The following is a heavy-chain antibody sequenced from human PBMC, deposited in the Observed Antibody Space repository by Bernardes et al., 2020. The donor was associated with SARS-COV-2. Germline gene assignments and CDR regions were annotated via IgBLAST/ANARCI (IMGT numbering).Heavy chain of an antibody. V-gene: IGHV4-39*01. CDR3: ASITMIVGRMDAFDI. Sequence: SETLSLTCTVSGGSISSSSYYWGWIRQPPGKGLEWIGSIYYSGSTYYNPSLKSRVTISVDTSKNQFSLKLSSVTAADTAVYYCASITMIVGRMDAFDIWGQGTMVTVSS. CDR1: GGSISSSSYY. J-gene: IGHJ3*02. CDR2: IYYSGST. D-gene: IGHD3-22*01.